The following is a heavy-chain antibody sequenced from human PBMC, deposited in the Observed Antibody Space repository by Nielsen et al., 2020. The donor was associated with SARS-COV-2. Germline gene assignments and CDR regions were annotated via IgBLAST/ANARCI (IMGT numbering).Heavy chain of an antibody. CDR1: GFTFSSYA. Sequence: GESLKISCSASGFTFSSYAMHWVRQAPGKGLEYVSAISSNGGSTYYADSVKGRFTISRDNSKNTLYLQMNSLRAEDTAVYYCVKDREYSSSLGFDYWGQGTLVTVSS. V-gene: IGHV3-64*04. CDR3: VKDREYSSSLGFDY. CDR2: ISSNGGST. J-gene: IGHJ4*02. D-gene: IGHD6-6*01.